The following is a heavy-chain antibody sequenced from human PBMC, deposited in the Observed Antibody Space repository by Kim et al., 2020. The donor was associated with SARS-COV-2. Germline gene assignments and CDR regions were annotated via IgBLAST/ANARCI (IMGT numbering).Heavy chain of an antibody. CDR2: ISSSSSYI. CDR1: GFTFSSYS. D-gene: IGHD3-3*01. Sequence: GGSLRLSCAASGFTFSSYSMNWVRQAPGKGLEWVSSISSSSSYIYYADSVKGRFTISRDNAKNSLYLQMNSLRAEDTAVYYCARGVRDEEELFNWFDPWGQGTLVTVSS. J-gene: IGHJ5*02. CDR3: ARGVRDEEELFNWFDP. V-gene: IGHV3-21*01.